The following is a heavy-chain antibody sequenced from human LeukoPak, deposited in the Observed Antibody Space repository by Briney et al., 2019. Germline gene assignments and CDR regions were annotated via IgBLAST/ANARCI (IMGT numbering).Heavy chain of an antibody. V-gene: IGHV3-33*01. CDR2: IWYDGSNK. J-gene: IGHJ3*02. CDR3: ETEMGIVGANDAFDI. Sequence: PGGSLRLSCAASGFTFSSYGMHWVRQAPGKGLEWVAVIWYDGSNKYYADSVKGRFTISRDNSKNTLYLQMNSLRAEDTAVYYCETEMGIVGANDAFDIWGQGTMVTVSS. D-gene: IGHD1-26*01. CDR1: GFTFSSYG.